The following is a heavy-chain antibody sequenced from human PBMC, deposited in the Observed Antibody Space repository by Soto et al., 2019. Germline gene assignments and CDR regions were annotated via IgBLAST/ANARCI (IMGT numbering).Heavy chain of an antibody. J-gene: IGHJ5*02. D-gene: IGHD2-15*01. CDR2: ILHSGST. CDR3: VRGGIAGHWFDP. Sequence: QVQLQESGPGLVKPTQTLSLTCSVSRAFINSGGFYYSWIRQPPGKGLEWLGYILHSGSTLYNPSLRGRLPLSADTSRNQLSLSLTSVTAADTAVYYCVRGGIAGHWFDPWGQGILVTVSS. V-gene: IGHV4-31*03. CDR1: RAFINSGGFY.